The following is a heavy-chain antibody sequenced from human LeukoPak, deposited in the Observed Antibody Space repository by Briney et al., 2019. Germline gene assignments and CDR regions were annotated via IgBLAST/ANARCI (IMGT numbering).Heavy chain of an antibody. CDR3: ARDWRLHDAFDI. CDR2: IKQDGSEK. V-gene: IGHV3-7*01. J-gene: IGHJ3*02. D-gene: IGHD2-15*01. CDR1: GFTFSSHW. Sequence: GGSLRLSCAASGFTFSSHWMSWVRQAPGKGLEWVANIKQDGSEKYYVDSVKGRFTISRDNAKNSLYLQMNSLRAEDTAVYYCARDWRLHDAFDIWGQGTMVTVSS.